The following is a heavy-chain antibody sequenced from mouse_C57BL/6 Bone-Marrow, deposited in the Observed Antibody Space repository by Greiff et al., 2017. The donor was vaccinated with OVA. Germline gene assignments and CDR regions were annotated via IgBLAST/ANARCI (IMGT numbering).Heavy chain of an antibody. Sequence: EVMLVESGGDLVKPGGSLKLSCAASGFTFSSYGMSWVRQTPDKRLEWVATISSGGSYTYYPDSVKGRFTISRDNAKNTLYLQMSSLKSEDTAMYYCARLITTVVAPYYAMDYWGQGTSVTVSS. CDR1: GFTFSSYG. D-gene: IGHD1-1*01. CDR2: ISSGGSYT. CDR3: ARLITTVVAPYYAMDY. V-gene: IGHV5-6*02. J-gene: IGHJ4*01.